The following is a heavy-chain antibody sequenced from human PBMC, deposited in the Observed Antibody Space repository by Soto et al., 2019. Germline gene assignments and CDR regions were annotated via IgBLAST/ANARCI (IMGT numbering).Heavy chain of an antibody. V-gene: IGHV5-51*01. Sequence: GESLKISCKGSGYNFAGYWIAWVRQMPGKGLELMGIIYPSDSDTRYRPSFQGQVTISADKSISSAYLQWSSLRASDTAMYYCARGGVTNRTSDSWGQGTPVTVS. J-gene: IGHJ4*02. CDR1: GYNFAGYW. CDR2: IYPSDSDT. D-gene: IGHD3-3*01. CDR3: ARGGVTNRTSDS.